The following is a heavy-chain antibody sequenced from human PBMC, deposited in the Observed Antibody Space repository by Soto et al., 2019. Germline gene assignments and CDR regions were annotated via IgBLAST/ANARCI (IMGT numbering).Heavy chain of an antibody. Sequence: PGGSLRLSCAASGFTFSRYAMSWVRQAPGKGPEWVSAISGSGGSTYYADSVKGRFTISRDNSKNTLYLQMNSLRAEDTAVYYCAKDSATYYYDSSGYYYDYWGQGTLVTVSS. CDR3: AKDSATYYYDSSGYYYDY. J-gene: IGHJ4*02. CDR2: ISGSGGST. V-gene: IGHV3-23*01. D-gene: IGHD3-22*01. CDR1: GFTFSRYA.